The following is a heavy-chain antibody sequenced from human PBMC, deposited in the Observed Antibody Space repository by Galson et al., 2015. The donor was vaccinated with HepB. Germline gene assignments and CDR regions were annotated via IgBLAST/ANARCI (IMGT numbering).Heavy chain of an antibody. CDR3: TRGGGYYGSGSPPPAEYFQH. J-gene: IGHJ1*01. CDR1: GYTFTSYG. Sequence: SVKVSCKASGYTFTSYGISWVRQAPGQGLEWMGWISAYNGNTNYAQKLQGRVTMTTDTSRSTAYMELSSLRSEDTAVYYCTRGGGYYGSGSPPPAEYFQHWGQGTLVTVSS. D-gene: IGHD3-10*01. V-gene: IGHV1-18*01. CDR2: ISAYNGNT.